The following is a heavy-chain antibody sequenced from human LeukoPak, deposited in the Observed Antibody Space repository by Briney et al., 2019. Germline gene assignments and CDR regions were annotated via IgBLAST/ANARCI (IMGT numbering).Heavy chain of an antibody. J-gene: IGHJ4*02. V-gene: IGHV5-51*01. D-gene: IGHD6-13*01. CDR2: MYPGNSDT. CDR3: ARQGISPGSWYYSDY. CDR1: GYCFTSYW. Sequence: GESLKISCKGSGYCFTSYWIGWVRQLPGKGLVWVGIMYPGNSDTRYSPSFQGQVTISSDKSITTAYLQWSSLKASDTAMYYCARQGISPGSWYYSDYWGQGTLVTVSS.